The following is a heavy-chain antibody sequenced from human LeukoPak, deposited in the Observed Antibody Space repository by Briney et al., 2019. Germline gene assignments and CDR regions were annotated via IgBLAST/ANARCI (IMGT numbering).Heavy chain of an antibody. V-gene: IGHV3-9*03. Sequence: GGSLRLSCAASGFTFDDYAMHWVRQAPGKGLEWVSGISWNSGSIGYADSVKGRFTISRDNAKNSLYLQMNSLRAEDMALYYCAKDNGGSFYYMDVWGKGTTVTVSS. D-gene: IGHD2-15*01. CDR1: GFTFDDYA. CDR2: ISWNSGSI. CDR3: AKDNGGSFYYMDV. J-gene: IGHJ6*03.